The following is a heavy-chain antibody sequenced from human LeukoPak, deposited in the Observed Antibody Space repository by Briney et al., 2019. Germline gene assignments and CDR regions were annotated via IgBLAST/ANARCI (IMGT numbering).Heavy chain of an antibody. D-gene: IGHD2-8*01. J-gene: IGHJ6*02. V-gene: IGHV4-39*01. CDR2: IYYSGST. Sequence: PSETLSLTCTVSGGSISSSSYYWGWIRPPPGKGLEWIGSIYYSGSTYYNPSLKSRVTISVDTSKNQFSLKLSSVTAADTAVYYCARHLFCTNGVCYGHYYYGMDVWGQGTTVTVSS. CDR1: GGSISSSSYY. CDR3: ARHLFCTNGVCYGHYYYGMDV.